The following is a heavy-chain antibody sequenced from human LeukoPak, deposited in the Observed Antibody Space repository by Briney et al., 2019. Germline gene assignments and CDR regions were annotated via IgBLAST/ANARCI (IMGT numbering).Heavy chain of an antibody. CDR3: ARDKGFCSTTSCPYIGGSDY. Sequence: AGGSLRLSCAASGFTFDDYAMHWVRQAPGKGLEWVSGISWNSGSIGYADSVKGRFTISRDSSKNTLYLQMNSLRAEDTAVYYCARDKGFCSTTSCPYIGGSDYWGQGTLVTVSS. V-gene: IGHV3-9*01. CDR1: GFTFDDYA. J-gene: IGHJ4*02. CDR2: ISWNSGSI. D-gene: IGHD2-2*01.